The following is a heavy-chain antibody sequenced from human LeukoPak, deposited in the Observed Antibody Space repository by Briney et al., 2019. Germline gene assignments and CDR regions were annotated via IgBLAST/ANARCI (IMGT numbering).Heavy chain of an antibody. CDR1: GFTFSSYS. D-gene: IGHD4-17*01. CDR2: IYSGGST. J-gene: IGHJ4*02. V-gene: IGHV3-66*01. CDR3: ARGVSGDATGDYFDY. Sequence: GGSLRLSCAASGFTFSSYSMNWVRQAPGKGLEWVSVIYSGGSTYYADSVKGRFTISRDNSKNTLYLQMNSLRAEDTAVYYCARGVSGDATGDYFDYWGQGTLVTVSS.